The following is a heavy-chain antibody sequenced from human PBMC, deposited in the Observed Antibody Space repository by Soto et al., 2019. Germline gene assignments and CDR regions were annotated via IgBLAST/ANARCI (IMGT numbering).Heavy chain of an antibody. CDR1: GFTFSSYA. CDR3: ARGGWLQFLFDY. Sequence: QVQLVESGGGVVQPGRSLRLSCAASGFTFSSYAMHWVRQAPGKGLEWVAVISYDGSNKYYADSVKGRFTISRDNSKNTLYLQMNSLRAEDTAVYYCARGGWLQFLFDYWGQGTLVTVSS. D-gene: IGHD5-12*01. V-gene: IGHV3-30-3*01. J-gene: IGHJ4*02. CDR2: ISYDGSNK.